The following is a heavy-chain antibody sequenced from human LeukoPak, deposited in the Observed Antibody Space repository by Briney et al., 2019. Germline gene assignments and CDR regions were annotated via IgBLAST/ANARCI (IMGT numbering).Heavy chain of an antibody. D-gene: IGHD2-15*01. V-gene: IGHV4-34*01. Sequence: SETLSLTCAVYGGSFSGYYWSWIRQPPGKGLEWIGEINHSGSTNYNPSLKSRVTISVDTSKNQFSLKLSSVTAADTAVYYCARLVVVAATGAYNWSTPGAREPWSPSPQ. CDR2: INHSGST. CDR3: ARLVVVAATGAYNWSTP. J-gene: IGHJ5*02. CDR1: GGSFSGYY.